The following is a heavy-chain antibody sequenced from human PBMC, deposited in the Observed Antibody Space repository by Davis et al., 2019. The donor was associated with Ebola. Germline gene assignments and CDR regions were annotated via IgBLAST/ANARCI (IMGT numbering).Heavy chain of an antibody. CDR2: INPNSGGT. CDR1: GYTFTGFY. CDR3: ARDPFHGMDV. Sequence: AASVKVSCKTSGYTFTGFYIHWARQAPGQGLEWLGWINPNSGGTNLAQKFQGWVTMTRDTSSSTVYMELSSLRYEDTAVYYCARDPFHGMDVWGQGTTVTVSS. J-gene: IGHJ6*02. V-gene: IGHV1-2*04.